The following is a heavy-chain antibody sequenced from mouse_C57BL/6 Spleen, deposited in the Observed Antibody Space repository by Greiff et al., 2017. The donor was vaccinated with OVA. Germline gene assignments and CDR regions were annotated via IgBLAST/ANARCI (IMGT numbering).Heavy chain of an antibody. CDR2: IYPGDGDT. D-gene: IGHD1-1*01. Sequence: VMLVESGPELVKPGASVKISCKASGYAFSSSWMNWVKQRPGKGLEWIGRIYPGDGDTNYNGKFKGKATLTADKSSSTAYMQLSSLTSEDSAVYFCARDYYGSSYGAMDYWGQGTSVTVSS. CDR1: GYAFSSSW. CDR3: ARDYYGSSYGAMDY. V-gene: IGHV1-82*01. J-gene: IGHJ4*01.